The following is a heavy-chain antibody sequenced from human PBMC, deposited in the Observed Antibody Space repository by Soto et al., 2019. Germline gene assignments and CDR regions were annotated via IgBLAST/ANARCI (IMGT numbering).Heavy chain of an antibody. CDR1: GGTFSSYT. J-gene: IGHJ5*02. Sequence: QVQLVQSGAEVKKPGSSVKVSCKASGGTFSSYTFTWVRQAPGQGLEWLGRIVPILSLANYTQKFQGRVTITADKSTNTVYMELNNLRSEDTAVYYCARLDYGDYGWFDPWGQGTLVTVSS. CDR3: ARLDYGDYGWFDP. V-gene: IGHV1-69*02. D-gene: IGHD4-17*01. CDR2: IVPILSLA.